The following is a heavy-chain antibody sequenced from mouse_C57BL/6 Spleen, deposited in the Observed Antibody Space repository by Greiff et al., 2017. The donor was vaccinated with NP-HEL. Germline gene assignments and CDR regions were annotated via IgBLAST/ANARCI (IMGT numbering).Heavy chain of an antibody. CDR3: ARGGYCGSSYVYAMDY. Sequence: QVQLQQSGAELVKPGASVKLSCKASGYTFTSYWMHWVKQRPGQGLEWIGMIHPNSGSTNYNEKFKSKATLTVDKSSSTAYMQLSSLTSEDSAVYYCARGGYCGSSYVYAMDYWGQGTSDTVSS. D-gene: IGHD1-1*01. V-gene: IGHV1-64*01. J-gene: IGHJ4*01. CDR1: GYTFTSYW. CDR2: IHPNSGST.